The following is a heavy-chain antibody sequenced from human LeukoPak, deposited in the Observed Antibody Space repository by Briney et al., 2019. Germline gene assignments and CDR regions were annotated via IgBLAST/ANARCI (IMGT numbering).Heavy chain of an antibody. CDR2: IIPVLGTA. CDR1: GGTLSSYA. J-gene: IGHJ4*02. Sequence: SVKVSCKASGGTLSSYAISWVRQAPGQGLEWMGGIIPVLGTANYAQKFQGRVTITADESTSTAYMELSSLRSEDTAVYYCASRGDRIAAAGYYFDYWGQGTLVTVSS. D-gene: IGHD6-13*01. CDR3: ASRGDRIAAAGYYFDY. V-gene: IGHV1-69*13.